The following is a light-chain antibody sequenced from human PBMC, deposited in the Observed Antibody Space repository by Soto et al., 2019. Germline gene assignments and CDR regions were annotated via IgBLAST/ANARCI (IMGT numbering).Light chain of an antibody. V-gene: IGLV1-47*02. J-gene: IGLJ2*01. Sequence: QSVLTQPPSASGTPGQRFTIACSGSSSNIGSNYVYWYQQLPGTAPKRLIYSNNQRPSGVPDRFSGSKSGTSASLAISGLRSEDEADYYCAAWDDSLSGHVVFGGGTKLTVL. CDR1: SSNIGSNY. CDR3: AAWDDSLSGHVV. CDR2: SNN.